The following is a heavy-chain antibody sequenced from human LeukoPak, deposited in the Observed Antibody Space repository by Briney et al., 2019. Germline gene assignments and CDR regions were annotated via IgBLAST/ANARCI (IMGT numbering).Heavy chain of an antibody. CDR1: GGXFSSYA. CDR3: ARGTYYDILTGYPFDP. J-gene: IGHJ5*02. D-gene: IGHD3-9*01. V-gene: IGHV1-69*01. Sequence: SVKVSCKASGGXFSSYAISWVRQAPGQGLKWMGGIIPIFGTANYAQKFQGRVTITADESTSTAYMELSSLRSEDTAVYYCARGTYYDILTGYPFDPWGQGTLVTVSS. CDR2: IIPIFGTA.